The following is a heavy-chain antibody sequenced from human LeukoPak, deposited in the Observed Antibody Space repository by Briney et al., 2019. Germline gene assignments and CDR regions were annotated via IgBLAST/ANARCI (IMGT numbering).Heavy chain of an antibody. D-gene: IGHD3-10*01. CDR3: ARDARRFGEPRLFDP. Sequence: GGSLRLSCAASGFTFSSYSMNWVRQAPGKGLEWVSSISSSSSYTYYADSVKGRFTISRNNAKNSLYLQMNSLRAEDTAVYYCARDARRFGEPRLFDPWGQGTLVTVSS. J-gene: IGHJ5*02. CDR1: GFTFSSYS. V-gene: IGHV3-21*01. CDR2: ISSSSSYT.